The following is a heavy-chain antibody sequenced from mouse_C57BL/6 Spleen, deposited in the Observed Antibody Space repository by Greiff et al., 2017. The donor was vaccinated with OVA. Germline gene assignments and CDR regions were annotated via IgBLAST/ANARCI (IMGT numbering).Heavy chain of an antibody. CDR2: IYPGDGDT. V-gene: IGHV1-82*01. J-gene: IGHJ4*01. D-gene: IGHD1-1*01. CDR3: ARWGYGRDYAMDY. CDR1: GYAFSSSW. Sequence: QVHVKQSGPELVKPGASVKISCKASGYAFSSSWMNWVKQRPGKGLEWIGRIYPGDGDTNYNGKFKGKATLTADKSSSTAYMQLSSLTSEDSAVYVCARWGYGRDYAMDYWGQGTSVTVSS.